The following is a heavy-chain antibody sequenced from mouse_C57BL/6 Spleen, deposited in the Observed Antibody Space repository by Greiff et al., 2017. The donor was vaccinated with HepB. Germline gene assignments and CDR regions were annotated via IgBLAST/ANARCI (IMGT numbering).Heavy chain of an antibody. V-gene: IGHV1-42*01. CDR3: ARRWDGSYFDY. J-gene: IGHJ2*01. D-gene: IGHD4-1*01. CDR2: INPSTGGT. Sequence: VQLQQSGPELVKPGASVKISCKASGYSFTGYYMNWVKQSPEKSLEWIGEINPSTGGTTYNQKFKAKATLTVDKSSSTAYMQLNSLTSEDSAVYYCARRWDGSYFDYWGQGTTLTVSS. CDR1: GYSFTGYY.